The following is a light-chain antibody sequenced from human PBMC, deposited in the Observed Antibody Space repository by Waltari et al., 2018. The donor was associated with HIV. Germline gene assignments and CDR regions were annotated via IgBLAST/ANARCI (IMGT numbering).Light chain of an antibody. J-gene: IGLJ2*01. Sequence: CWGQSVEYKGVQWYQQKPGQAPILVIYDYTDRPTGIPERFSGSSSGNTATLTVTMVEAGDEADYYCQVWDTSSDHPAFFGGGTKLTVV. CDR3: QVWDTSSDHPAF. CDR1: SVEYKG. CDR2: DYT. V-gene: IGLV3-21*02.